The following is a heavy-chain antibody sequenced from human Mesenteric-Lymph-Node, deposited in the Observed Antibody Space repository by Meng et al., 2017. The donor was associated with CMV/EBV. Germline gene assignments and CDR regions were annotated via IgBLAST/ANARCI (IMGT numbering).Heavy chain of an antibody. D-gene: IGHD2-15*01. Sequence: MDWARQAPGQGLEWMGIINPSGGSTSYAQKFQGRVIMTRDTSTCTVYMELSSLRSEDTAVYYCARDLGYCSGGSCYSVNYFDYWGQGTLVTVSS. CDR2: INPSGGST. J-gene: IGHJ4*02. V-gene: IGHV1-46*01. CDR3: ARDLGYCSGGSCYSVNYFDY.